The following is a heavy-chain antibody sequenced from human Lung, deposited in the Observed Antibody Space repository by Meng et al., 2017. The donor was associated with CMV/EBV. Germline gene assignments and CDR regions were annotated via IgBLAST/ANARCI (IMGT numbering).Heavy chain of an antibody. Sequence: GESLKISCAASGFTFSSYAMHWVRQAPGKGLEWVAVISYDGSNKYYADSVKGRFTISRDNSKNTLYLQMNSLRAEDTAVYYCARDPGYCSSTSCITYYGMYVWGQGTTVTVSS. CDR1: GFTFSSYA. CDR2: ISYDGSNK. CDR3: ARDPGYCSSTSCITYYGMYV. V-gene: IGHV3-30-3*01. J-gene: IGHJ6*02. D-gene: IGHD2-2*01.